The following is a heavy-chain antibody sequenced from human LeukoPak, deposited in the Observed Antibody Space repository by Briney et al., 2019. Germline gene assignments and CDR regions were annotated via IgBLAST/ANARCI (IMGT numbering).Heavy chain of an antibody. CDR1: GFTVSGNY. CDR3: ARAQSTGYSYYFDY. J-gene: IGHJ4*02. V-gene: IGHV3-53*05. D-gene: IGHD3-9*01. CDR2: IYSGGTT. Sequence: GGSLRLSCAVSGFTVSGNYMSWVRQAPGKGLEWVSLIYSGGTTYYADSVKGRFTISRDNSKNTLYLQMGSLRAEDMAVYYCARAQSTGYSYYFDYWGQGTLVTVSS.